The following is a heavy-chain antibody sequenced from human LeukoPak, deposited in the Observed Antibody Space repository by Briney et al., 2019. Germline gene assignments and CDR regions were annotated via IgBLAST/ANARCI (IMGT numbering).Heavy chain of an antibody. V-gene: IGHV1-46*01. CDR2: INPSGGST. D-gene: IGHD5-18*01. J-gene: IGHJ4*02. Sequence: AASVKVSCKASGYTFTSYYMHWVRQAPGQGLEWMEMINPSGGSTRNEQKFQGRVTMTTNTSTSTVYMELSSLRSEDTAVYYCARAGELWSPFDYWGQGTLVTVSS. CDR1: GYTFTSYY. CDR3: ARAGELWSPFDY.